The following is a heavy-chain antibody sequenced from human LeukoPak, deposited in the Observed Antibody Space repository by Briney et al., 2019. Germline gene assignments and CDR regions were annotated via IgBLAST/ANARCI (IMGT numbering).Heavy chain of an antibody. Sequence: PGGSLRLSCAASGFTFSSYAMSWVRQAPGKGLEWVSAISGSGGSTYYADSVKGRFTISRDNSKNTLHLQMNSLRAEDTAVYYCAKEEGSYYDSSGYHHDAFDIWGQGTMVTVSS. CDR3: AKEEGSYYDSSGYHHDAFDI. J-gene: IGHJ3*02. D-gene: IGHD3-22*01. CDR2: ISGSGGST. V-gene: IGHV3-23*01. CDR1: GFTFSSYA.